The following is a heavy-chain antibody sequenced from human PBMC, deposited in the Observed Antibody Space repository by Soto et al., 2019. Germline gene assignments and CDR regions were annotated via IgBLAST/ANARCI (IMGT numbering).Heavy chain of an antibody. J-gene: IGHJ3*01. D-gene: IGHD6-25*01. V-gene: IGHV3-13*01. CDR1: GFTFSTYG. CDR2: IVVAGDT. CDR3: ARRGIDTMSGFDALDV. Sequence: GGSLRLSCTTSGFTFSTYGMHWVRQVTGKGLEWVSGIVVAGDTYYPDSVKGRFTISRENAKNSLYLQMDSLRVEDTAVYYCARRGIDTMSGFDALDVWGQGTKVTVSS.